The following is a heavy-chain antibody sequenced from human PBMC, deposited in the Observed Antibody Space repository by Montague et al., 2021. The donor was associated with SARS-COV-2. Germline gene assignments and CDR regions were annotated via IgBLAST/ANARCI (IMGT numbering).Heavy chain of an antibody. CDR2: IYYSGST. V-gene: IGHV4-39*07. J-gene: IGHJ5*02. CDR3: ARDLRRGFDP. D-gene: IGHD3-10*01. CDR1: GGSISSSSYY. Sequence: SETLSLTCTVSGGSISSSSYYWGWIRQPPGKGLEWIGSIYYSGSTYYNPSLKSRVTISVDTFKNQFSLKPSSVTAADTAVYYCARDLRRGFDPWGQGTLVTVSS.